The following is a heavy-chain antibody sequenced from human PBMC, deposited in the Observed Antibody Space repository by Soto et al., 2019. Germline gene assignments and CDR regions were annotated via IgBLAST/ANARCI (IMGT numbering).Heavy chain of an antibody. CDR2: INHSGST. V-gene: IGHV4-34*01. Sequence: QVQLQQWGAGLLKPSETLSLTCAVYGGSFSGYYWSWIRQPPGKGLEWIVEINHSGSTNYNPSLKSRVTISVDTSKNQFSLKLSSVTAADTAVYYCARGVVRGVRYYYYYGMDVWGQGTTVTVSS. D-gene: IGHD3-10*01. CDR3: ARGVVRGVRYYYYYGMDV. CDR1: GGSFSGYY. J-gene: IGHJ6*02.